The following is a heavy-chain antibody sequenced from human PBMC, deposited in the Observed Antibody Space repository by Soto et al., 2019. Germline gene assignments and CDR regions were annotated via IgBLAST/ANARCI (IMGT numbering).Heavy chain of an antibody. CDR3: VRGPSGWKGVDV. CDR2: IRPDGSNT. CDR1: GFLFRSYW. J-gene: IGHJ6*04. D-gene: IGHD6-19*01. Sequence: EVQLVESGGDLVQPGESLRLSCVPSGFLFRSYWMHWVRQTPAKGLVWVSEIRPDGSNTNYADSVRGRFTMSRDNAKNALYLQLNSLRVGDTGVYYCVRGPSGWKGVDVWGEGTTVIVSS. V-gene: IGHV3-74*01.